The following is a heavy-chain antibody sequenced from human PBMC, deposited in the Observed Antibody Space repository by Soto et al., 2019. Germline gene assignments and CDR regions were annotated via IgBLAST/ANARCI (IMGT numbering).Heavy chain of an antibody. V-gene: IGHV4-34*01. Sequence: SETLSLTCAVSDGSFSGYYCSWSRQPPGKGLEWIGEINHVGNTNYNPSLKSRVTISVDPSKKQFSLNLSSVTAADTAVYYCASGIRGVGAAGAVAWFDPWGQGTLVTVSS. CDR1: DGSFSGYY. CDR3: ASGIRGVGAAGAVAWFDP. J-gene: IGHJ5*02. D-gene: IGHD6-13*01. CDR2: INHVGNT.